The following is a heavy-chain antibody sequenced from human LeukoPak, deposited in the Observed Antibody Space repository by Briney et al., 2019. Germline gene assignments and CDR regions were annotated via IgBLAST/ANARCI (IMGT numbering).Heavy chain of an antibody. CDR2: IYGGGST. D-gene: IGHD3-22*01. CDR3: ASTSITMIVVARDY. V-gene: IGHV3-66*01. CDR1: GFTVSSNY. J-gene: IGHJ4*02. Sequence: GGSLRLSCAASGFTVSSNYMSWVRQAPGKGLEWVSVIYGGGSTYYADSVKGRFTISRDNSKNTLYLQMNSLRAEDTAVYYCASTSITMIVVARDYWGQGTLVTVSS.